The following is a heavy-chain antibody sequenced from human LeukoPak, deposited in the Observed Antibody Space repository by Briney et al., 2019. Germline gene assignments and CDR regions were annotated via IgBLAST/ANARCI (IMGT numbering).Heavy chain of an antibody. CDR3: ARATSSWYYLDF. J-gene: IGHJ4*02. D-gene: IGHD6-13*01. Sequence: SETLSLTCTVSGGSISSGSYYWSWIRQPAGKGLEWIGRIYTSGSTNYNPSLKSRVTISVDTSKNQFSLKLSSVTAADTAVYYCARATSSWYYLDFWGQGSLVTVYS. V-gene: IGHV4-61*02. CDR2: IYTSGST. CDR1: GGSISSGSYY.